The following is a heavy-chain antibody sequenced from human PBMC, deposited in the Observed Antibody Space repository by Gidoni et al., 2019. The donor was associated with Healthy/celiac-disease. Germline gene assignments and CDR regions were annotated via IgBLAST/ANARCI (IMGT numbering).Heavy chain of an antibody. D-gene: IGHD3-22*01. Sequence: QVQLQESGPGLVKPSETLSLTCTVSGGSISSYYWSWIRQPPGKGLEWIGYIYYSGSPNYNPSLKSRVTLSVDTSKNQFSLKLSSVTAADTAVYYCARGGYYDRAADYWGQGTLVTVSS. CDR1: GGSISSYY. J-gene: IGHJ4*02. V-gene: IGHV4-59*01. CDR2: IYYSGSP. CDR3: ARGGYYDRAADY.